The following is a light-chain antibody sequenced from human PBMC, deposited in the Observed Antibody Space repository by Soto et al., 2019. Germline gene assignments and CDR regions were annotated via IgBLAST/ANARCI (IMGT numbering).Light chain of an antibody. J-gene: IGLJ2*01. V-gene: IGLV2-8*01. CDR2: EVS. Sequence: QSALTQPPSASGSPGQSVTISCTGTSSDVGAYNYVSWYQQHPGKAPKLMIYEVSKRPSGVPDRFSGSKSGNTAFLTVSGLQAEDEADYYCSSYAGSNNVLFGGGTKVTVL. CDR3: SSYAGSNNVL. CDR1: SSDVGAYNY.